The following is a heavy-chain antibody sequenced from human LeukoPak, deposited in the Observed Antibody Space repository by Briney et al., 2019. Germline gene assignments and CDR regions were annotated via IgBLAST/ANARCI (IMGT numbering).Heavy chain of an antibody. CDR1: GGSISSSSYY. CDR2: IYYSGST. J-gene: IGHJ4*02. Sequence: PSETLSLTCTVSGGSISSSSYYWGWIRQPPGTGLEWIGSIYYSGSTYYNPSLKSRVTISVDTSKNQFSLKLSSVTAADTAVYYCARQQQLNRYFDYWGQGTLVTVSS. D-gene: IGHD6-13*01. V-gene: IGHV4-39*01. CDR3: ARQQQLNRYFDY.